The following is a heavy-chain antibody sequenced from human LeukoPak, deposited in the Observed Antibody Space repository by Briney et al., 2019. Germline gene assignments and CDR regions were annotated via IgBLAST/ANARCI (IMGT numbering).Heavy chain of an antibody. Sequence: PSETLSLTCTVSGGSISSYYWSWIRQPPGKGLEWIGYIYYSGSTNYNPSLKSRVTISVDTSKNQFSLKLSSVTAAGTAVYYCARADIVATMFDYWGQGTLVTVSS. D-gene: IGHD5-12*01. CDR2: IYYSGST. J-gene: IGHJ4*02. CDR3: ARADIVATMFDY. V-gene: IGHV4-59*01. CDR1: GGSISSYY.